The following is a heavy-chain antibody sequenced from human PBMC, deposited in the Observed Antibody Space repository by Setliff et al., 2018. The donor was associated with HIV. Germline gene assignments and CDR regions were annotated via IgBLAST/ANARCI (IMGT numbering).Heavy chain of an antibody. D-gene: IGHD5-12*01. Sequence: GSFSSYYWNWIRQPPGKGLEWIGEFSPTGSPTYNPSLESRVTISVDTSKNQCSLKLRSLTAADTAIYYCARGAPRGRLRFPNWFDPWGQGTLVTVSS. CDR2: FSPTGSP. J-gene: IGHJ5*02. V-gene: IGHV4-34*01. CDR1: GSFSSYY. CDR3: ARGAPRGRLRFPNWFDP.